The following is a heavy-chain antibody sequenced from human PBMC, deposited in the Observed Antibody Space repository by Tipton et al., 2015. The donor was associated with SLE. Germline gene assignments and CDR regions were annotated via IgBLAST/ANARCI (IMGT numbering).Heavy chain of an antibody. CDR2: INHSGST. CDR3: ARDRSGSDAFDI. Sequence: TLSLTCAVYGGSFSGYYWSWIRQPPGKGLEWIEEINHSGSTNYNPSLKSRVTISVDTSKNQFSLKLSSVTAADTAVYYCARDRSGSDAFDIWGQGTMVTVSS. D-gene: IGHD6-19*01. V-gene: IGHV4-34*01. CDR1: GGSFSGYY. J-gene: IGHJ3*02.